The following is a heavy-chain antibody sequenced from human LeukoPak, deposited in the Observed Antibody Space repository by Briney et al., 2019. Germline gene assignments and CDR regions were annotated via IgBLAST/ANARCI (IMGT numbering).Heavy chain of an antibody. CDR3: ARAKDTAMVDY. J-gene: IGHJ4*02. CDR2: IWYDGSNK. CDR1: GFTFSYYS. V-gene: IGHV3-33*08. D-gene: IGHD5-18*01. Sequence: PGGSLRLSCAASGFTFSYYSMSWVRQAPGKGLEWVAVIWYDGSNKYYADSVKGRFTISRDNSKNTLYLQMNSLRAEDTAVYYCARAKDTAMVDYWGQGTLVTVSS.